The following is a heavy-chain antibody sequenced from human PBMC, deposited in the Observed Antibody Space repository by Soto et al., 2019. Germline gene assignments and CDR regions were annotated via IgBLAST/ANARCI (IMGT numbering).Heavy chain of an antibody. CDR2: IYYDGSNE. D-gene: IGHD2-15*01. J-gene: IGHJ3*02. Sequence: QVQLVESGGGVVQPGRSLRLSCAASEFTFSNFGMHWVRQAPGKGLELVAAIYYDGSNEYYADSVKGRFTISRDNSQNTLYLQMNSPRAADTAVYYCARVDVVVAADAFDIWGQGTMVTVSS. CDR1: EFTFSNFG. CDR3: ARVDVVVAADAFDI. V-gene: IGHV3-33*01.